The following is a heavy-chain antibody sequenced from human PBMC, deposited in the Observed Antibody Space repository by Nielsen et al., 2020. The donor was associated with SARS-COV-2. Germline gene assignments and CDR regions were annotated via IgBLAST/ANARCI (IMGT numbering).Heavy chain of an antibody. J-gene: IGHJ6*03. CDR2: ISSNGGST. CDR3: ARAGSLLSNSYYYYMDV. CDR1: GFTFSSYA. Sequence: GESLKISCAASGFTFSSYAMHWVRQAPGKGLEYVSAISSNGGSTYYANSVKGRFTISRDNSKNTLYLQMGSLRAEDMAVYYCARAGSLLSNSYYYYMDVWGKGTTVTVSS. V-gene: IGHV3-64*01. D-gene: IGHD6-6*01.